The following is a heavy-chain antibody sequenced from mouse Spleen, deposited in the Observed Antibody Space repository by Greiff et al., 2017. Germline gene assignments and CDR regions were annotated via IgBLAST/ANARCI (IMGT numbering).Heavy chain of an antibody. D-gene: IGHD2-1*01. Sequence: VHVKQSGAELVRPGSSVKISCKASGYAFSSYWMNWVKQRPGQGLEWIGQIYPGDGDTNYNGKFKGKATLTADKSSSTAYMQLSSLTSEDSAVYFCARRDYGNYPYYAMDYWGQGTSVTVSS. J-gene: IGHJ4*01. CDR3: ARRDYGNYPYYAMDY. V-gene: IGHV1-80*01. CDR1: GYAFSSYW. CDR2: IYPGDGDT.